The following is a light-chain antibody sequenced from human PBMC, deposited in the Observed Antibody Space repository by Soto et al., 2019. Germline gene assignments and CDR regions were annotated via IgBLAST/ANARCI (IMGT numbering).Light chain of an antibody. CDR3: SSYTSSSTPVV. J-gene: IGLJ2*01. CDR2: DVT. V-gene: IGLV2-14*03. Sequence: QSALTQPASVSGSPGQSITISCTGTTRDVGGYNYVSWYQQHPGKTPKLMIYDVTNRPSGVSNRFSGSKSGNTASLTISRLQAEDEADYYCSSYTSSSTPVVFGGGTKVTVL. CDR1: TRDVGGYNY.